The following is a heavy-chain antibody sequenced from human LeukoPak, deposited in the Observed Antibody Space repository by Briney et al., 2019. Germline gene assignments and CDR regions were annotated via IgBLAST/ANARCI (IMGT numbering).Heavy chain of an antibody. D-gene: IGHD2-21*02. CDR3: ARSGGLTAMVFY. CDR2: IYYSGST. CDR1: GGSISSYY. J-gene: IGHJ4*02. Sequence: PETLSLTCTVSGGSISSYYWSWIRQPPGKGLEWIGYIYYSGSTNYNPSLKSRVTISVDTSKNQFSPKLSSVTAADTAVYYCARSGGLTAMVFYWGQGTLVTVSS. V-gene: IGHV4-59*01.